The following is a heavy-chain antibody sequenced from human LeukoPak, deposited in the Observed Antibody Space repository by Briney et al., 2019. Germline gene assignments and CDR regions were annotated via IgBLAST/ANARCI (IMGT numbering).Heavy chain of an antibody. CDR3: ARVADYYDSSGYYYGDAFDI. CDR2: ISSSGTYI. J-gene: IGHJ3*02. V-gene: IGHV3-21*01. CDR1: GFTFSNYR. Sequence: GGSLRLSCAASGFTFSNYRMNWVRQAPGKGLEWVSSISSSGTYIYYADSVKGRFTISRDNAKNSLYLQMNSLRAEDTAVYYCARVADYYDSSGYYYGDAFDIWGQGTMVTVSS. D-gene: IGHD3-22*01.